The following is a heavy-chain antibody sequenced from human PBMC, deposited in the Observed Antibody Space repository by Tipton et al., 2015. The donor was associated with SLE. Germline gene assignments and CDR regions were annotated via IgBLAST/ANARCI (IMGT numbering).Heavy chain of an antibody. J-gene: IGHJ4*02. CDR1: GFIFSGYA. CDR2: FSDGGSST. V-gene: IGHV3-23*01. D-gene: IGHD7-27*01. Sequence: SLRLSCAASGFIFSGYAMSWVRQAPGKGLEWVSDFSDGGSSTYYADSVKGRFTISRDNSKNMLYLQMNSLRVEDTAVYYCAKGGTGKFDYWGQGTLVTVSS. CDR3: AKGGTGKFDY.